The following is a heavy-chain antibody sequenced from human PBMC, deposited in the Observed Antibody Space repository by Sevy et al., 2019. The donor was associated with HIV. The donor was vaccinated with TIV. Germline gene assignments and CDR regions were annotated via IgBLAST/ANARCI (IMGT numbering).Heavy chain of an antibody. CDR1: GFTFSSYW. V-gene: IGHV3-74*01. CDR2: INSDGIST. CDR3: ARAQGYYYDSSGYSAPFY. J-gene: IGHJ4*02. D-gene: IGHD3-22*01. Sequence: GGSLRLSCVASGFTFSSYWMHWVRQAPGKGLVWVSRINSDGISTTYADSVKGRHTISRDNAKNTLYLQMNSLRAEDTAVYYCARAQGYYYDSSGYSAPFYWGQGTLVTVSS.